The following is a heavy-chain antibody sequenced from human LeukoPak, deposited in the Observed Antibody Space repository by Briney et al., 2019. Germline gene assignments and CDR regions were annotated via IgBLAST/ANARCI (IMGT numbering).Heavy chain of an antibody. CDR1: GFTFSSYS. CDR3: ARGIVYYYDSSGYYPDY. Sequence: GGSLRLSCAASGFTFSSYSMNWVRQAPGKGLEWVSSISSSSSYIYYADSVKGRFTISRDNAKNSLYLQMNSLRAEDTAVYYCARGIVYYYDSSGYYPDYWGQGTLVTVSS. CDR2: ISSSSSYI. J-gene: IGHJ4*02. D-gene: IGHD3-22*01. V-gene: IGHV3-21*01.